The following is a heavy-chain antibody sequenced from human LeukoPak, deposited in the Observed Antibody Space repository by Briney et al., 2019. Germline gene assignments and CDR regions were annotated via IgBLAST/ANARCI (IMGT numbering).Heavy chain of an antibody. Sequence: ASVKVSCKASGYTFTGYYLHWVRQAPGQGLEWMGWINTDSGGTNYAQKFQARVSMTKDASISTAYMQLSRLRSADTAVYYCARSPHILTGENFDYWGQGTLLTVSS. CDR3: ARSPHILTGENFDY. V-gene: IGHV1-2*02. CDR1: GYTFTGYY. J-gene: IGHJ4*02. CDR2: INTDSGGT. D-gene: IGHD3-9*01.